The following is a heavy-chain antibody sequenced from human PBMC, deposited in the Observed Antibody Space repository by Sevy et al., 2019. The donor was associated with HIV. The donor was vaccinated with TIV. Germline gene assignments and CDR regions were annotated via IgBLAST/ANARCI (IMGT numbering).Heavy chain of an antibody. Sequence: GGSLRLSCTASGYTFPAFSFNWVRQAPGKGLEWLSYISTGTDHIYYADSAKGRFTISRDDAKNSVYLEMKSLRDQDTALYYCGRRGGDAYNVYFDLWGQGTLVTVSS. CDR3: GRRGGDAYNVYFDL. CDR1: GYTFPAFS. CDR2: ISTGTDHI. V-gene: IGHV3-21*05. D-gene: IGHD3-10*01. J-gene: IGHJ4*02.